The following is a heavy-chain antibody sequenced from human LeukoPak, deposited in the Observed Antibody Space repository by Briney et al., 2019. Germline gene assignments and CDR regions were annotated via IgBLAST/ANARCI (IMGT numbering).Heavy chain of an antibody. Sequence: GGSLRLSCAASGFTFSSYAMSWVRQAPGKGLEWVSAISGSGGSTYYADSVKGRFTISRDNSKNTPYLQMNSLRAEDTAVYYCAKQDCSGGSCYGTGTDYWGQGTLVTVSS. J-gene: IGHJ4*02. V-gene: IGHV3-23*01. CDR1: GFTFSSYA. D-gene: IGHD2-15*01. CDR3: AKQDCSGGSCYGTGTDY. CDR2: ISGSGGST.